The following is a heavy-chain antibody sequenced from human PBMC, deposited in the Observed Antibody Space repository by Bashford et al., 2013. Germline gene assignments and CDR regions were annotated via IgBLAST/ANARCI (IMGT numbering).Heavy chain of an antibody. CDR1: GYT. CDR3: ARGRQLSPFDY. CDR2: IGVNNGKT. V-gene: IGHV1-18*01. J-gene: IGHJ4*02. D-gene: IGHD6-13*01. Sequence: ASVKVSCKASGYTVTWVRQAPGQGLEWVGWIGVNNGKTNYAEKLQGRVTLTTDTSTSTVYMELRSLRSDDTAVYYCARGRQLSPFDYWGQGTLVTVSS.